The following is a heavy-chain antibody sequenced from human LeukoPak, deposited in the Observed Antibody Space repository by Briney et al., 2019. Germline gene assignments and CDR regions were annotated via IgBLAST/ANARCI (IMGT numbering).Heavy chain of an antibody. CDR2: INNYGSIT. CDR1: GLTFSNYW. D-gene: IGHD3-10*01. V-gene: IGHV3-74*03. J-gene: IGHJ4*02. Sequence: GGSLRPSCAASGLTFSNYWMQWVRQAPGKGLVWVSRINNYGSITTYADSVKGRFTISRDNAKNTLYLQMNSLRAEDTAVYYCASLTSQYDYWGLGTLVTVSS. CDR3: ASLTSQYDY.